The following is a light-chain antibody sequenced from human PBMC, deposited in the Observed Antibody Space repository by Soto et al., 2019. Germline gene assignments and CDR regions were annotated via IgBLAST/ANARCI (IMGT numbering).Light chain of an antibody. CDR1: QTISSW. V-gene: IGKV1-5*03. CDR2: KAS. J-gene: IGKJ5*01. Sequence: DIQMTQSPSTLSASVGDRVTITCRASQTISSWLAWYQQKPGKAPKLLIYKASTLKSEVPSRFSGSGSGTEFTLTISSLQPDDFATYYCQQYNGLITFGQGTRLEI. CDR3: QQYNGLIT.